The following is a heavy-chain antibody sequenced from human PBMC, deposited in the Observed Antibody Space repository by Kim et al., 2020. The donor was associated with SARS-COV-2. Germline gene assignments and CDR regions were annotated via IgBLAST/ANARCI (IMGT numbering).Heavy chain of an antibody. J-gene: IGHJ4*02. D-gene: IGHD6-25*01. CDR3: ASGGYSERNGGPDQ. CDR2: IQSGGGT. CDR1: GFIVSTKY. Sequence: GGSLRLSCAASGFIVSTKYMNWVRQAPGKGLEWVSVIQSGGGTYYADSVKGRFTISRDNSKNLLYLEMNSLRVDDTAVYYCASGGYSERNGGPDQWGRGT. V-gene: IGHV3-53*01.